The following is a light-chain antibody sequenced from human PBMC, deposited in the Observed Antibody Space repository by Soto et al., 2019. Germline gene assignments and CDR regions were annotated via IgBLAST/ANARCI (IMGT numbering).Light chain of an antibody. CDR3: ATWDASLSGWV. Sequence: QSVLTQPPSASGTPGQRVTISCSGSSSNIGSNTVNWYQQLPGTAPKLLIYSNNQRPSGVPDRFSGSKSGTSASLAISGLQSEDEADYYCATWDASLSGWVFGGGTKLTVL. J-gene: IGLJ3*02. CDR1: SSNIGSNT. V-gene: IGLV1-44*01. CDR2: SNN.